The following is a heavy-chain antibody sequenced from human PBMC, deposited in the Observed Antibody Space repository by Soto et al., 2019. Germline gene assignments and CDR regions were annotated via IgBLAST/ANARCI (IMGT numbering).Heavy chain of an antibody. J-gene: IGHJ2*01. Sequence: GGSLRLSCSAPGFTFSSYAMHWVRQAPGKGLEYVSAISSNGGSTYYADSVKGRFTISRDNSKNTLYLQMSSLRAEDTAVYYCVKDFSDYGDFWYFDLWGRGTLVTVSS. V-gene: IGHV3-64D*06. CDR1: GFTFSSYA. CDR3: VKDFSDYGDFWYFDL. CDR2: ISSNGGST. D-gene: IGHD4-17*01.